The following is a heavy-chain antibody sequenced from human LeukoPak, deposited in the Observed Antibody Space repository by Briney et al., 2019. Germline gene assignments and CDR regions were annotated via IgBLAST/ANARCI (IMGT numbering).Heavy chain of an antibody. D-gene: IGHD5-24*01. CDR1: GGSISSSSYY. CDR3: ARVRAPVDAFDI. Sequence: SETLSLTCTVSGGSISSSSYYWSWIRQPAGKGLEWIGRIYTSGSTNYNPSLKSRVTMSVDTSKNQFSLELSSVTAADTAVYYCARVRAPVDAFDIWGQGTMVTVSS. V-gene: IGHV4-61*02. J-gene: IGHJ3*02. CDR2: IYTSGST.